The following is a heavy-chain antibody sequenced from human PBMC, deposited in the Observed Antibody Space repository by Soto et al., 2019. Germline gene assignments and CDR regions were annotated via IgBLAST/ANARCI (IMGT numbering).Heavy chain of an antibody. CDR3: ARDDSDRPATY. CDR1: GGSISSYY. D-gene: IGHD5-12*01. CDR2: VYNGATT. J-gene: IGHJ4*02. Sequence: TSETLSLTSIVSGGSISSYYWTWTRQPPGKGLEWIGCVYNGATTSYNPSLKSRVTISVDTSKNQFSLKLTSVTAADTATYYCARDDSDRPATYWGQGTLVTVSS. V-gene: IGHV4-59*01.